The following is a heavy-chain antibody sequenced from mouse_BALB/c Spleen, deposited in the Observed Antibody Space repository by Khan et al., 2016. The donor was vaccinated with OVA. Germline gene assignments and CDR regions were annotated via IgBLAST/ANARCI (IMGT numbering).Heavy chain of an antibody. D-gene: IGHD4-1*01. J-gene: IGHJ4*01. CDR2: IKPYNDST. Sequence: VQLQQSGAELVRPGASVKISCKAFGYTFTNHHINWVKQRPGQGLDWIGYIKPYNDSTRYNQNFKGKATLTVDKSSSTAYMEFSSLTSEDSAVYYCARTGTFYGMDYWGQGTSVTVSS. CDR3: ARTGTFYGMDY. CDR1: GYTFTNHH. V-gene: IGHV1S45*01.